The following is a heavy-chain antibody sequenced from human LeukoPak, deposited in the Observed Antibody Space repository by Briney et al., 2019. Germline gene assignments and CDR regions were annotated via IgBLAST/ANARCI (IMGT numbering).Heavy chain of an antibody. CDR1: GFTFNSYS. J-gene: IGHJ4*02. V-gene: IGHV3-21*01. CDR2: ISSSSSYI. Sequence: GGSLRLSCAASGFTFNSYSMNWVRQAPGKGLEWVSSISSSSSYIYYADSVKGRFTISRDNGKNSLYLQMNSLRAEDTAVYYCAGDRGRDYFDYWGQGTLVTVSS. D-gene: IGHD3-10*01. CDR3: AGDRGRDYFDY.